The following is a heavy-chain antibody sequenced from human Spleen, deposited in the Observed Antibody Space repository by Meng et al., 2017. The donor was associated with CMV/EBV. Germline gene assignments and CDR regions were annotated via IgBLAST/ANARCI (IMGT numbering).Heavy chain of an antibody. V-gene: IGHV5-51*01. Sequence: GESLKISCKGSGYNFMNYWIGWVRQMPGKGLEWVGIIDPNDSDTRYSPSFQGQVTISADKSISTAYLQWSSLKASDTAMYYCASSFSGSYYLFDYWGQGTLVTVSS. CDR3: ASSFSGSYYLFDY. CDR1: GYNFMNYW. D-gene: IGHD1-26*01. CDR2: IDPNDSDT. J-gene: IGHJ4*02.